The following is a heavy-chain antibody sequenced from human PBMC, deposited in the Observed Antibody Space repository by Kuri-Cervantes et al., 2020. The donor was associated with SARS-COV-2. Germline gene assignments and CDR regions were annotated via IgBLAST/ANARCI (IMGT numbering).Heavy chain of an antibody. CDR2: IKQDGSEK. V-gene: IGHV3-7*01. CDR1: GFTFSSYW. Sequence: LSLTCAASGFTFSSYWMSWVRQAPGKGLEWVANIKQDGSEKYYVDSVKGRFTISRDNAKNSLYLQMNSLRAEDTAVYYCATGGWFAPWGQGTLVTVSS. J-gene: IGHJ5*02. CDR3: ATGGWFAP.